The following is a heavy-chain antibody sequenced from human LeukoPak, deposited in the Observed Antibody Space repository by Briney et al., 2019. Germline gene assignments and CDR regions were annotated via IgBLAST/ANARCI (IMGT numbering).Heavy chain of an antibody. Sequence: PGRSLRLSCAASGFTFDDYAMHWVRQAPGKGLEWVSGISWNSGSMGYADSVKGRFTISRDNAKNSLYLQMNSLRAEDTALYYCAKDLVWGSGSYTFAYWGQGTLVTVSS. CDR1: GFTFDDYA. CDR3: AKDLVWGSGSYTFAY. CDR2: ISWNSGSM. V-gene: IGHV3-9*01. J-gene: IGHJ4*02. D-gene: IGHD3-10*01.